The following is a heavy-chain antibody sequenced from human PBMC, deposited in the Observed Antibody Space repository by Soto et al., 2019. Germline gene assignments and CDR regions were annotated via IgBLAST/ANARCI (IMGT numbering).Heavy chain of an antibody. D-gene: IGHD1-26*01. CDR1: GFTFDDYA. V-gene: IGHV3-9*01. CDR3: AKDLSRVAGQWEFDY. Sequence: GGSLRLSCAASGFTFDDYAMHWVRQAPGRGLEWVSGISWNSGSIGYADSVKGRFTISRDNAKNSLYLQMNSLRAEDTALYYCAKDLSRVAGQWEFDYWGQGT. J-gene: IGHJ4*02. CDR2: ISWNSGSI.